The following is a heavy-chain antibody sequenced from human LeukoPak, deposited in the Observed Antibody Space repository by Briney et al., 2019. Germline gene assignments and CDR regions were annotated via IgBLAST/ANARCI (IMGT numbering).Heavy chain of an antibody. CDR1: GGTFSSYA. D-gene: IGHD6-13*01. V-gene: IGHV1-69*06. J-gene: IGHJ4*02. CDR2: IIPIFGTA. Sequence: ASVKVSCKASGGTFSSYAISWVRQAPGQGLEWMGGIIPIFGTANYAQKFQGRVTITADKSTSTAYMELSSLRSEDTAVYYYARDKEAAPLYYWGQGTLVTVSS. CDR3: ARDKEAAPLYY.